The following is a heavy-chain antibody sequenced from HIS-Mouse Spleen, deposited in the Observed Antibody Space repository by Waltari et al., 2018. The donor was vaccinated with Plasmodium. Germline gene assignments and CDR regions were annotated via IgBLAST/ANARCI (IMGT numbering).Heavy chain of an antibody. J-gene: IGHJ4*02. CDR3: ARDHNWNYDY. D-gene: IGHD1-7*01. Sequence: EVQLMESGAGLVKPGGSLRLSCAASGITCSSYSMNWVRQAPGTGLGWVSSISSSSSYKYYADSVKGRFTISRDNAKNSLSLQINSLRAEDTAVYYCARDHNWNYDYWGQGTLVTVSS. CDR1: GITCSSYS. CDR2: ISSSSSYK. V-gene: IGHV3-21*01.